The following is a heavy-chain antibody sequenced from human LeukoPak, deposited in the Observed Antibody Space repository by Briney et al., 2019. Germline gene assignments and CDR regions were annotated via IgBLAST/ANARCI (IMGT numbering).Heavy chain of an antibody. CDR3: AKRDSYGYSPLDY. CDR2: ISGSGGST. V-gene: IGHV3-23*01. CDR1: GFTFSSYA. Sequence: GGSLRLSCAASGFTFSSYAMSWVRQAPGKGLEWVSAISGSGGSTCYADSVKGRFTISRDNSKNTLYLQMNSLRAEDTAVYYCAKRDSYGYSPLDYWGQGTLVTVSS. J-gene: IGHJ4*02. D-gene: IGHD5-18*01.